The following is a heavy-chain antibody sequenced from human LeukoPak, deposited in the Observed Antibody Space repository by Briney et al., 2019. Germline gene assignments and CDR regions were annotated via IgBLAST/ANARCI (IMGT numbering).Heavy chain of an antibody. CDR3: ARDQPASNWNYYYYYGMDV. J-gene: IGHJ6*02. CDR1: GGSISSGSYY. Sequence: SQTLSLTCTVSGGSISSGSYYWSWIRQPAGKGLEWIGRIYTSGSTNYNPSLKSRVTISVDTSKNQCSLKLSSVTAADTAVYYCARDQPASNWNYYYYYGMDVWGQGTTVTVSS. V-gene: IGHV4-61*02. CDR2: IYTSGST. D-gene: IGHD1-20*01.